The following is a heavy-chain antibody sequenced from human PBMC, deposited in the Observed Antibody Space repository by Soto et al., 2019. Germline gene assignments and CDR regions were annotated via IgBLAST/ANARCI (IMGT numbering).Heavy chain of an antibody. CDR2: MNPNSGNT. D-gene: IGHD3-3*01. V-gene: IGHV1-8*01. Sequence: ASVKVSCKASGYTFTSYDINWVRQATGQGLEWMGWMNPNSGNTGYAQKFQGRVTMTRNTSISTAYMELSSLRSEDTAVHYCARDHIDYDFWSGYPRFDPWGQGTLVTVSS. CDR1: GYTFTSYD. CDR3: ARDHIDYDFWSGYPRFDP. J-gene: IGHJ5*02.